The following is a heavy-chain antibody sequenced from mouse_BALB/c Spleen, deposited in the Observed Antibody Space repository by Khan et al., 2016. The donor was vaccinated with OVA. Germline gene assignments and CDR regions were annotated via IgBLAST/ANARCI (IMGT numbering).Heavy chain of an antibody. Sequence: EVELVESGGGLVRPGGSLKLSCAASGFSFSSYSMSWVRQTPEKRLEWVATISSGGSYTYYPDSVKGRFTISRDSAKNTLYLQMSSLKSEDTAMYSCTRRRSYYGSNPCFDYWGQGTTLTVSS. CDR1: GFSFSSYS. CDR2: ISSGGSYT. J-gene: IGHJ2*01. CDR3: TRRRSYYGSNPCFDY. D-gene: IGHD1-1*01. V-gene: IGHV5-6-4*01.